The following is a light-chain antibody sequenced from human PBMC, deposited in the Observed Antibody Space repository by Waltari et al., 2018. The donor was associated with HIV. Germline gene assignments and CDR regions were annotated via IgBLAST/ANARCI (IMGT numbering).Light chain of an antibody. CDR3: QAWDRSTVI. CDR2: EDS. V-gene: IGLV3-1*01. Sequence: YEPTQPPSVSVSPGQTANITCSGDKLGQKYAHWYQQKSGQSPVLLIYEDSKRRSGIPERFSGSISGDTATLTISGTQAEDEADYHCQAWDRSTVIFAGGTKLTVL. J-gene: IGLJ2*01. CDR1: KLGQKY.